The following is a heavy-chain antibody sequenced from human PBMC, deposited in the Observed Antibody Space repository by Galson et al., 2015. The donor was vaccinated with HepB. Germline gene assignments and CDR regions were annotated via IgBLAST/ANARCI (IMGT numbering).Heavy chain of an antibody. Sequence: SLRLSCAASGFTFSSYGMHWVRQAPGKGLEWVAVISYDGSNKYYADSVKGRFTISRDNSKNTLYLQMNSLRAEDTAVYYCAKDVGRGDIVVVPAANWFDPWGQGTLVTVSS. CDR1: GFTFSSYG. CDR3: AKDVGRGDIVVVPAANWFDP. J-gene: IGHJ5*02. V-gene: IGHV3-30*18. CDR2: ISYDGSNK. D-gene: IGHD2-2*01.